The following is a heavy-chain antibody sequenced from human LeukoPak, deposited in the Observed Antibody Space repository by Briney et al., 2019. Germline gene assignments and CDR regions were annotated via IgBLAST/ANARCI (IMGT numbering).Heavy chain of an antibody. CDR3: AKESGYYGSGSSDY. CDR2: ISGSGGST. V-gene: IGHV3-23*01. CDR1: GFTFSSYA. D-gene: IGHD3-10*01. Sequence: GGSLRLSCAASGFTFSSYAMTWVRQAPGKGLEWVSAISGSGGSTYYADSVKGRFTISRDNSKNTLYLQMNSLRAEDTAVYYCAKESGYYGSGSSDYWGQGTLVTVSS. J-gene: IGHJ4*02.